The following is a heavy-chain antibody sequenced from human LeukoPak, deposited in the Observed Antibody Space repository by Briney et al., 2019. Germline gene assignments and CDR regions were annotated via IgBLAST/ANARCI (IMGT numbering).Heavy chain of an antibody. CDR3: ARDLEQQLFDL. D-gene: IGHD6-13*01. CDR1: GFTFSRYC. J-gene: IGHJ5*02. V-gene: IGHV3-21*01. Sequence: GGSLRLSCAASGFTFSRYCMNWVRQAPGKGPEWVSSITISSTYLFYADSVKGRFTISRDNAKNSLYLQMNSLRAEDTAVYYCARDLEQQLFDLWGQGTLVTVSS. CDR2: ITISSTYL.